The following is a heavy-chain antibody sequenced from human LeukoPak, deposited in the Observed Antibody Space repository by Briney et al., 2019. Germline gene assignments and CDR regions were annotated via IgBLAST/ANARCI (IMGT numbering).Heavy chain of an antibody. J-gene: IGHJ4*02. CDR1: GSTFGDTW. CDR2: IRQDGSEK. CDR3: ATSYDMGWLIGY. V-gene: IGHV3-7*03. Sequence: GGSLRLSCAASGSTFGDTWMNWVRQVPGQGLEWVANIRQDGSEKFYVASVKGRFTISRDNGKSSLYLQMNSLRAEDTALYYCATSYDMGWLIGYWGQGTLVTVSS. D-gene: IGHD3/OR15-3a*01.